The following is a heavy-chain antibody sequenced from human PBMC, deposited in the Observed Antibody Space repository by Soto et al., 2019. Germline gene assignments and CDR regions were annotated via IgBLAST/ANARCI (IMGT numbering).Heavy chain of an antibody. CDR1: GFTFSSYA. V-gene: IGHV3-23*01. J-gene: IGHJ4*02. Sequence: GGSLRLSCAASGFTFSSYAMSWVRQAPGKGLEWVSAISGSGGSTYYADSVKGRFTISRDNSKNTLYLQMNSLRAEDTAVYYCAKDRKPYCGGDCYSNYWGQGTLVTVSS. CDR2: ISGSGGST. D-gene: IGHD2-21*02. CDR3: AKDRKPYCGGDCYSNY.